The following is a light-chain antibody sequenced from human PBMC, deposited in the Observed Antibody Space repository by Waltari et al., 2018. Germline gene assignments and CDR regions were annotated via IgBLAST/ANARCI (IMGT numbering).Light chain of an antibody. V-gene: IGLV2-8*01. Sequence: QSALPQPPSASGSPGQSVTISCPGTRSDVGAYTYVPWYQQHPGKAPKPMISEVSKRPSGVPDRFSGSKSGNTASLTVSGLQSEDEADYYCSSYGGSNTVVFGGGTKLTVL. CDR2: EVS. CDR1: RSDVGAYTY. J-gene: IGLJ2*01. CDR3: SSYGGSNTVV.